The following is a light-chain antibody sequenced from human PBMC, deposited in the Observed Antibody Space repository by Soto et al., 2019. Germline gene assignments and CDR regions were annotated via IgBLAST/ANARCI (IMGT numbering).Light chain of an antibody. CDR1: QSVDSN. CDR3: QQRKNWPPIT. Sequence: EIVMTQSPATLAVSPGDTATLSCRASQSVDSNLAWYQQKPGQAPRLLIYGASTRATGIPARFSGSGSGTVFTLTIGSLEPEDSAVYFCQQRKNWPPITFGQGTRLEI. J-gene: IGKJ5*01. V-gene: IGKV3-15*01. CDR2: GAS.